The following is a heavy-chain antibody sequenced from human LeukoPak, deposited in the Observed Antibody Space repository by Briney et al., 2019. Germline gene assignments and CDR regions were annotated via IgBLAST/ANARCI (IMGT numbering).Heavy chain of an antibody. D-gene: IGHD3-22*01. Sequence: GGSLRLSCAASGFTFSSYWMHWVRQAPGKGLVWVSRINSDGSSTSYADSVKGRFTISRDNAKNTLYLQMNSLRAEDTAVYYCARAPPVVVTNWFDPWGQGTLVTVSS. J-gene: IGHJ5*02. CDR3: ARAPPVVVTNWFDP. CDR1: GFTFSSYW. CDR2: INSDGSST. V-gene: IGHV3-74*01.